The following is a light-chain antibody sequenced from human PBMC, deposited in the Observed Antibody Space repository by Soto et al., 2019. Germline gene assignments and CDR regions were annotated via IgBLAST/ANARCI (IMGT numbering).Light chain of an antibody. CDR3: AALDDSLSGPLFV. Sequence: QSVLTQPPSASGTPGQRVTISCSGSSSNIGTNYVYWYQQLPGAAPKLLIYRSNQRPSGVPDRFSGSKSGTSASLAISGLRSEDYADYYCAALDDSLSGPLFVFGTGTKLTVL. CDR2: RSN. CDR1: SSNIGTNY. J-gene: IGLJ1*01. V-gene: IGLV1-47*01.